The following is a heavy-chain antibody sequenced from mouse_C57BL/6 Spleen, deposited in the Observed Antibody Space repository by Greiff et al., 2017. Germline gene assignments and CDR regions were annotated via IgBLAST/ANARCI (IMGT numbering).Heavy chain of an antibody. V-gene: IGHV1-26*01. D-gene: IGHD2-4*01. CDR1: GYTFTDYY. CDR2: INPNNGGT. J-gene: IGHJ4*01. Sequence: EVQLQQSGPELVKPGASVKISCKASGYTFTDYYMNWVKQSHGKSLEWIGDINPNNGGTSYNQKFKGKATLTVDKSSSTAYMELRSLTSEDSAVYYCARSGRITGRPIAMDYWGQGTSVTVSS. CDR3: ARSGRITGRPIAMDY.